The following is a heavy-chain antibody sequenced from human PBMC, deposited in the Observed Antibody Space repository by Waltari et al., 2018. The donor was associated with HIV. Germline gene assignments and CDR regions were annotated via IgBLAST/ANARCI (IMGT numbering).Heavy chain of an antibody. CDR2: VYYGGGT. CDR3: ARSWRMSTRPHYFYGMDV. D-gene: IGHD6-6*01. Sequence: QVRLQESGPGLLKPSETLSLPCTVSTAPINVPYLNWIRQPPGKGLEWIVYVYYGGGTSYNPSLHNRVTISQDTSKNHFSLKLTSVTAADTAVYYCARSWRMSTRPHYFYGMDVWGQGTTVTVSS. V-gene: IGHV4-59*11. J-gene: IGHJ6*02. CDR1: TAPINVPY.